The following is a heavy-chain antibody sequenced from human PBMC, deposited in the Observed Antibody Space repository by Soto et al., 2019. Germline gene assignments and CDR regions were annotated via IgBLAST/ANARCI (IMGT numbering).Heavy chain of an antibody. CDR3: ERFLSMIQPRKWFDP. D-gene: IGHD5-18*01. V-gene: IGHV1-8*01. J-gene: IGHJ5*02. CDR2: MNPNSGNT. Sequence: ASVKVSCKASGYTFTSYDINWVRQATGQGREWMGWMNPNSGNTGYAQKFQGRVTMTRNTSISTAYMELSSLRSEDTAVYYCERFLSMIQPRKWFDPWGQGTLVTVSS. CDR1: GYTFTSYD.